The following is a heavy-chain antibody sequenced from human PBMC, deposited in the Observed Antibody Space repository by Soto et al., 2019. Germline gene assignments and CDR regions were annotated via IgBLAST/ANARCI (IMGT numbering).Heavy chain of an antibody. V-gene: IGHV3-48*01. Sequence: GGSLRLSCAASGFTFSSYSMNWVRQAPGKGLEWVSYISSSSSTIYYADSVKGRFTISRDNAKNSLYLQMNSLRAEDTAVYYCAREWLDGDAFDSWGQGIMVTVAS. CDR1: GFTFSSYS. J-gene: IGHJ3*02. CDR2: ISSSSSTI. CDR3: AREWLDGDAFDS. D-gene: IGHD6-19*01.